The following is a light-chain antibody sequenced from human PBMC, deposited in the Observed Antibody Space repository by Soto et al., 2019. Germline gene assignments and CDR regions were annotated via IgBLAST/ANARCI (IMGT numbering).Light chain of an antibody. CDR3: SSFVGGNNYWV. J-gene: IGLJ3*02. CDR1: SSDVGGYDY. CDR2: EVT. V-gene: IGLV2-8*01. Sequence: QSALTQPPSASGSPGRSFTISCTGTSSDVGGYDYVSWFQQHPGKAPKLIIYEVTKRPSGVPDRFSASKSVNTASLTVSGLQAEEEAYYYCSSFVGGNNYWVFGRGTNVTVL.